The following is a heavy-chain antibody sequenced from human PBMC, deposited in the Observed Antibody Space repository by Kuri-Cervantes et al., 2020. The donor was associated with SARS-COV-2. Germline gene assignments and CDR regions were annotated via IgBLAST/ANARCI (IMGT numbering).Heavy chain of an antibody. J-gene: IGHJ3*01. CDR3: TSHHYDSNVSPVFDV. V-gene: IGHV1-2*02. D-gene: IGHD3-22*01. CDR1: GYTFTGYF. CDR2: INPNNGDT. Sequence: ASVKVSCKASGYTFTGYFIHWVRQAPGQRLDWLGWINPNNGDTVYAQKFQGRVTMTRDTSITTAYMELSRLRSDDTAMYYCTSHHYDSNVSPVFDVWGQGTMVTVSS.